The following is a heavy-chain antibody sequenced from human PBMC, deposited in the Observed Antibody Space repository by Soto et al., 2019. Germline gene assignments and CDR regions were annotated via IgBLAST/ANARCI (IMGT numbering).Heavy chain of an antibody. D-gene: IGHD2-2*01. J-gene: IGHJ5*02. CDR3: ARALAVPAAILINNWFDP. CDR2: IYYSGST. V-gene: IGHV4-31*03. CDR1: GGSISSGGYY. Sequence: QVQLQESGPGLVKPSQTLSLTCTVSGGSISSGGYYWSWIRQHPGKGLEWIGYIYYSGSTYYNPSLKSRVTISVDTSKNQFSLKLSSVAAADTAVYYCARALAVPAAILINNWFDPWGQGTLVTVSS.